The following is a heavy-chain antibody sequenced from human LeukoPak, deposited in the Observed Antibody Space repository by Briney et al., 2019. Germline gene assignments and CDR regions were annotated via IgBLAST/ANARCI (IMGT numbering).Heavy chain of an antibody. V-gene: IGHV1-69*13. CDR1: GGTFSSYA. CDR2: IIPIFGTA. D-gene: IGHD4-17*01. Sequence: ASVKVSCTASGGTFSSYAISWVRQAPGQGLEWMGGIIPIFGTANYAQKFQGRVTITADESTSTAYMELSSLRSGDTAVYYCARSLGDYGDSYDYWGQGTLVTVSS. J-gene: IGHJ4*02. CDR3: ARSLGDYGDSYDY.